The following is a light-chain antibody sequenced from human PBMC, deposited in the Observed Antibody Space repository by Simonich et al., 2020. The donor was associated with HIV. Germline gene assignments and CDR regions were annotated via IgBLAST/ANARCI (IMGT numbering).Light chain of an antibody. CDR3: QQYYSTPLT. Sequence: EIVLTQSPATLSLSPGERDTLSFRSIHSVSTYLDWYQQRPSKALRLLIYDASNRATGIPDRFSGSGSGTDFNLTISSLQAEDVAVYYCQQYYSTPLTFGGGTKVEIK. V-gene: IGKV3-11*01. CDR1: HSVSTY. CDR2: DAS. J-gene: IGKJ4*01.